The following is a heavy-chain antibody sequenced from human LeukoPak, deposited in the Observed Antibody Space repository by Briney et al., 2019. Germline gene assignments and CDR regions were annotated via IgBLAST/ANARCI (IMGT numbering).Heavy chain of an antibody. J-gene: IGHJ6*02. V-gene: IGHV1-24*01. D-gene: IGHD2-2*01. Sequence: ASVKVSCKVSGYTLTELSMHWVRQAPGKGLEWMGGFDPEEGETIYAQKFQGRVTMTEDTSTDTAYMELSSLRSEDTAVYYCATVPIGSYYYGMDVWGQGTTVTVSS. CDR2: FDPEEGET. CDR1: GYTLTELS. CDR3: ATVPIGSYYYGMDV.